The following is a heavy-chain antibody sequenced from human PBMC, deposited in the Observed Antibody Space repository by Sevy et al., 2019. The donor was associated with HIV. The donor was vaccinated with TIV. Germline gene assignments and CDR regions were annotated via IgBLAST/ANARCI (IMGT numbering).Heavy chain of an antibody. D-gene: IGHD2-2*01. J-gene: IGHJ5*02. CDR2: IYYSGST. CDR3: ARHNCISTNCRRNWFDP. CDR1: GGSISSSSYY. V-gene: IGHV4-39*01. Sequence: SETLSLTCTVSGGSISSSSYYWGWIRQSPGKGLEWIGSIYYSGSTYYNPSLKSRVTISVDTSKNQFSLKLSSLTAADTAEYYCARHNCISTNCRRNWFDPWGQGTLVTVSS.